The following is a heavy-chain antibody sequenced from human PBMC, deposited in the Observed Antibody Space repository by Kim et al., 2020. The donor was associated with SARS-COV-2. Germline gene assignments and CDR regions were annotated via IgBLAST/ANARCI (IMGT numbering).Heavy chain of an antibody. D-gene: IGHD3-3*01. Sequence: GGSLRLSCAASGFTFSSYGMHWVRQAPGKGLEWVAVIWYDGSNKYYADSVKGRFTISRDNSKNTLYLQMNSLRAEDTAVYYCARDGNDFWSGYYIGYWGQGTLVTVSS. CDR2: IWYDGSNK. CDR1: GFTFSSYG. V-gene: IGHV3-33*01. CDR3: ARDGNDFWSGYYIGY. J-gene: IGHJ4*02.